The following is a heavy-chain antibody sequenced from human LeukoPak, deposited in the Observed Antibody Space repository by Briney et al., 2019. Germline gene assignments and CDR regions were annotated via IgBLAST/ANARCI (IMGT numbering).Heavy chain of an antibody. D-gene: IGHD5-12*01. V-gene: IGHV3-30*09. J-gene: IGHJ4*02. CDR1: GFTFSSYW. CDR2: VLYDGSDT. Sequence: PGGSLRLSCAASGFTFSSYWMSWVRQAPGKGLEWVAIVLYDGSDTHHSDSVKGRFVISRDNSRNTLYLQMNSLRPEDTAVYYCARAPTRAYSDYFDSWGQGTLVTVSS. CDR3: ARAPTRAYSDYFDS.